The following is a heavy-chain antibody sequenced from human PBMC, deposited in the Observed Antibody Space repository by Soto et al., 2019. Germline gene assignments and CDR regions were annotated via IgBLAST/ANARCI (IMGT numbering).Heavy chain of an antibody. CDR1: GASVSSADHF. V-gene: IGHV4-30-4*01. CDR2: IYYSGSA. CDR3: ARVAAGASRPFDY. J-gene: IGHJ4*02. Sequence: PSETLSLTCTVSGASVSSADHFWSWIRRPPGKGLEWIGYIYYSGSALSNPSLKSRVIMSVDTSTNHFSLKLSSVTAADTAVYYCARVAAGASRPFDYWGQGTLVTVSS. D-gene: IGHD6-13*01.